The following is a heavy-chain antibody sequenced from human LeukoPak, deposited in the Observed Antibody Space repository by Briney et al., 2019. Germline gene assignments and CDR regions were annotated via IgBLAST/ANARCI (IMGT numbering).Heavy chain of an antibody. V-gene: IGHV4-39*07. CDR2: ISYSGST. CDR3: ARELVLFDYFYYMDV. J-gene: IGHJ6*03. D-gene: IGHD6-6*01. CDR1: GGSINSFSYY. Sequence: PETLSLTCTVSGGSINSFSYYWGWVRQPPGKGLEWIGTISYSGSTYYNPSLKSRVTLSIDTSKKQFSLNLSSVIAADTAVYYCARELVLFDYFYYMDVWGKGTTVTVSS.